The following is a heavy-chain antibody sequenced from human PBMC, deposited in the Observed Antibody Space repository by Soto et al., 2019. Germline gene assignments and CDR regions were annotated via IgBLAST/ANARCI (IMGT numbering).Heavy chain of an antibody. V-gene: IGHV3-21*01. CDR3: ARDPGSSYYFDY. Sequence: KPGGSLRLSCAASGFTFRSYSMNWVRQAPGKGLEWVSSISSSSSYIHYADSLKGRFTISRDNAKNSLYLQMNSLSAEDTAVYYCARDPGSSYYFDYWGQGTLVTVSS. D-gene: IGHD6-13*01. J-gene: IGHJ4*02. CDR1: GFTFRSYS. CDR2: ISSSSSYI.